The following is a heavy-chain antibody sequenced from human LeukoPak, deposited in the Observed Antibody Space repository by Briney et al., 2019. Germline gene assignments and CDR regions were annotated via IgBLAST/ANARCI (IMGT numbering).Heavy chain of an antibody. CDR3: ARWKNGGYAGY. Sequence: SETLSLTCTVSGGSISSGGYYWSWIRQPPGKGLEWIGYIYYSGSTNYNPSLKSRVTISVDTSKNQFSLKLSSVTAADTAVYYCARWKNGGYAGYWGQGTLVTVSS. D-gene: IGHD5-12*01. V-gene: IGHV4-61*08. CDR1: GGSISSGGYY. J-gene: IGHJ4*02. CDR2: IYYSGST.